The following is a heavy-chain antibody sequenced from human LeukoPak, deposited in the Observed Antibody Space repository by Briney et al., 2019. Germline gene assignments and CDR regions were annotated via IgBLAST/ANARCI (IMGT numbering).Heavy chain of an antibody. J-gene: IGHJ4*02. V-gene: IGHV3-23*01. CDR2: IRSSGDSA. Sequence: GGSLRLSCAASGFTFSGYAMNWVRQAPGKGLEGVSVIRSSGDSACYADFVKGRFTISRDNSKNTLYLQMNSLRAEDTAVYYCAKGYYASGSSLSAFDSWGQGTLVTVSS. D-gene: IGHD3-10*01. CDR1: GFTFSGYA. CDR3: AKGYYASGSSLSAFDS.